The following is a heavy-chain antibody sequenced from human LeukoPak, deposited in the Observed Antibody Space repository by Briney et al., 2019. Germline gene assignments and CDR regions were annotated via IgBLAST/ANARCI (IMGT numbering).Heavy chain of an antibody. Sequence: GGSLRLSCAASLFTFIGYVLSSVRPAPGRGVGWVSAISGSGGSTYYADSVKGPFNISRDNSKNTLYLQMNSLRAEDTAVYYCAKDVVVVVAATRYDYWGQGTLVTVSS. CDR1: LFTFIGYV. V-gene: IGHV3-23*01. CDR2: ISGSGGST. J-gene: IGHJ4*02. CDR3: AKDVVVVVAATRYDY. D-gene: IGHD2-15*01.